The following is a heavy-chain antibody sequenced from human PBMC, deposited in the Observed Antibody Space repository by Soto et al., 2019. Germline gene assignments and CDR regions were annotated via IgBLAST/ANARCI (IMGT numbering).Heavy chain of an antibody. Sequence: GGSLRLSCAASGFTFSSYGMHWVRQAPGKGLEWVTFISYDGSNKYYADSVKGRFTISRDNSKNTLYLQMNSLRAEDTAVYYCAKDYSSSLDYWGQGTLVTVSS. V-gene: IGHV3-30*18. CDR1: GFTFSSYG. CDR3: AKDYSSSLDY. CDR2: ISYDGSNK. J-gene: IGHJ4*02. D-gene: IGHD6-6*01.